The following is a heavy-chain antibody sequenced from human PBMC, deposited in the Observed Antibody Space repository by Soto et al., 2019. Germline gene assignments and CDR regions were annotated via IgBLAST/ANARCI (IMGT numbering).Heavy chain of an antibody. CDR1: GGSISSGGYS. CDR2: IYHSGST. J-gene: IGHJ4*02. V-gene: IGHV4-30-2*01. D-gene: IGHD3-10*01. Sequence: SETLSLTCAVSGGSISSGGYSWGWIRQPPGKGLEWIGYIYHSGSTYYNPSLKSRVTISVDRSKNQFSLKLSSVTAADTAVYYCARGPPFGYWGQGTLVTVSS. CDR3: ARGPPFGY.